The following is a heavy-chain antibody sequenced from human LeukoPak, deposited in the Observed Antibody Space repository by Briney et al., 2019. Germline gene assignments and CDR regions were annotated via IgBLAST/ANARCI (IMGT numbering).Heavy chain of an antibody. CDR3: ASHYYDSSGYYYFDY. CDR2: INHSGST. J-gene: IGHJ4*02. D-gene: IGHD3-22*01. V-gene: IGHV4-34*01. CDR1: SGSLSGYY. Sequence: SETLSLTCAVYSGSLSGYYWSWIRQPPGKGLEWIGDINHSGSTNYNPSLKSRVTISVDTSKNQFSLKLSSVTAADTAVYYCASHYYDSSGYYYFDYWGQGTLVTVSS.